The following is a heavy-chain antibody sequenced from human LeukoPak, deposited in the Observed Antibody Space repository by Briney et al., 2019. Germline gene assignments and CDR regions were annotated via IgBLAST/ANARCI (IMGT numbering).Heavy chain of an antibody. D-gene: IGHD1-26*01. V-gene: IGHV1-2*02. CDR2: INPNSGGT. Sequence: ASVKVSCKASGYTFTGYYMHWVRQAPGQGLEWMGWINPNSGGTNYAQKFQGRVTMTRDTSISTANMELSRLRSDDTAVYYCASFDRGSYSPKADYWGQGTLVTVSS. J-gene: IGHJ4*02. CDR1: GYTFTGYY. CDR3: ASFDRGSYSPKADY.